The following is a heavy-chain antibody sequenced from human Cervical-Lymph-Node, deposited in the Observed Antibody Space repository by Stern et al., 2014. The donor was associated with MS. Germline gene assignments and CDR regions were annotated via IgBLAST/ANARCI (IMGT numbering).Heavy chain of an antibody. CDR1: GGSISSYS. J-gene: IGHJ6*02. V-gene: IGHV4-59*01. CDR2: IYYRGST. CDR3: ARDRGYYGMDV. Sequence: HVQLQESGPGLVKPSATLSLTCTVSGGSISSYSWNWLRQPPGKGLEWIGDIYYRGSTTYNPPIMRRVTIYVATYTNQFSLKPCSVTAADTAVYYCARDRGYYGMDVWGQGTTVTVSS.